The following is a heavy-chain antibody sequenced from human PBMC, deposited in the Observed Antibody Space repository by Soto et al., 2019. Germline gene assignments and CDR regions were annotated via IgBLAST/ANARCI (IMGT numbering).Heavy chain of an antibody. CDR3: ARGHEVVVVPAAIRNYYCGMDV. CDR1: GGTFSSYA. J-gene: IGHJ6*02. Sequence: GASVKVSCKASGGTFSSYAISWVRQAPGQGLEWMGGIIPIFGTANYAQKFQGRVTITADESTSTAYMELSSLRSEDTAVYYCARGHEVVVVPAAIRNYYCGMDVWGQGTTVTVSS. CDR2: IIPIFGTA. D-gene: IGHD2-2*02. V-gene: IGHV1-69*13.